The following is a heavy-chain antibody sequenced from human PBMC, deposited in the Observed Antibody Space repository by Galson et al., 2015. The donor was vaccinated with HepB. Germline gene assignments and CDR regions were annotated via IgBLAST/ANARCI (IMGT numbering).Heavy chain of an antibody. Sequence: SLRLSCAASGFDFRSYEMTWVRLAPGKGLEWVANINADGSEKYYADSLKGRFTISRDNAKISLYLQMNSLRAEDTAVYYCARGNTISGVVIGYHFMDVWGKGTTVIVSS. J-gene: IGHJ6*03. CDR1: GFDFRSYE. V-gene: IGHV3-7*03. D-gene: IGHD3-3*01. CDR3: ARGNTISGVVIGYHFMDV. CDR2: INADGSEK.